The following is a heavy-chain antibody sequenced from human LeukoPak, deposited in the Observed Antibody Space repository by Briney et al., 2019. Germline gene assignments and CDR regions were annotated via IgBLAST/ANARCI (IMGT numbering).Heavy chain of an antibody. V-gene: IGHV4-4*02. CDR3: AKTHSHFPPYFDY. Sequence: SETLSLTCAVSGGSISTYNWWSWVRQPPGKGLEWIGEIFYSGSINYNPSLKSRVTLSLDKSKNQFSLQLSSVTAADTAMYYCAKTHSHFPPYFDYWGQGTLVIVSS. D-gene: IGHD4-11*01. CDR1: GGSISTYNW. CDR2: IFYSGSI. J-gene: IGHJ4*02.